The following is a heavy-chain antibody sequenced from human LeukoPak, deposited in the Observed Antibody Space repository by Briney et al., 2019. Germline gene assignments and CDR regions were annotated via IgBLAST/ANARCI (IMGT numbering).Heavy chain of an antibody. CDR3: ARVYCSGGSCYSAY. Sequence: ASVKASCKGSGYTFTGYYMHWVRQGPGQGLEWMGRIKPNSGGTNYAQKFQGRVTMTSDTSISTAYRELSRLRSDARTVYCCARVYCSGGSCYSAYGGEATLVTVYS. J-gene: IGHJ4*02. V-gene: IGHV1-2*06. CDR1: GYTFTGYY. CDR2: IKPNSGGT. D-gene: IGHD2-15*01.